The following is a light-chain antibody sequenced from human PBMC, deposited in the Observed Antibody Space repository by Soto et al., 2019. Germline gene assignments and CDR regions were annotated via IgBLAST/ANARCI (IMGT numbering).Light chain of an antibody. CDR2: GAS. J-gene: IGKJ1*01. V-gene: IGKV3-20*01. CDR1: QIVSSTY. CDR3: QHYGSSRWT. Sequence: EIALTQPPGPLSLSPGERATLSCGASQIVSSTYLAWYQQKPGQAPRLLIYGASSRATGIPDRFSGSGSGTDFTLTISRLEPEDFAVYYCQHYGSSRWTFGQGTRVDI.